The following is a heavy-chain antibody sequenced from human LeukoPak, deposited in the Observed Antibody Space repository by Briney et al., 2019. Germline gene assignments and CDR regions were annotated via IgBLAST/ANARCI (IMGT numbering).Heavy chain of an antibody. CDR1: GFTFSSYW. V-gene: IGHV3-7*01. Sequence: GGSLRLSCAASGFTFSSYWMSWVRQAPGKGLEWVANIKQDGSEKYYVDSVKGRFTISRDNAKNSLYLQMNSLRAEDTAVYYCARELWYYDSSGYYPNYYYYYMDVWGKGTTVTVSS. CDR2: IKQDGSEK. J-gene: IGHJ6*03. D-gene: IGHD3-22*01. CDR3: ARELWYYDSSGYYPNYYYYYMDV.